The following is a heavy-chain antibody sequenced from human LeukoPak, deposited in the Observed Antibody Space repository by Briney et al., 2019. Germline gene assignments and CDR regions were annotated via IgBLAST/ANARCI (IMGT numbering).Heavy chain of an antibody. D-gene: IGHD3-22*01. CDR3: ASYDSSGYYYGAFDI. CDR1: GYTFTGYY. V-gene: IGHV1-2*06. CDR2: INPNSGGT. Sequence: GASVKVSCKASGYTFTGYYMHWVRQAPGQGLEWMGRINPNSGGTNYAQKFQGRVTMTRDTSISTAYMELSRLRSDDTAVYYCASYDSSGYYYGAFDIWGQGTMVTVSS. J-gene: IGHJ3*02.